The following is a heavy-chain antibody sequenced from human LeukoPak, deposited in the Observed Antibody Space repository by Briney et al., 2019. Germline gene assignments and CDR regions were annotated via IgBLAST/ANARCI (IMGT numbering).Heavy chain of an antibody. CDR3: ARHRGDPRGYYYYGMDV. Sequence: PSETLSLTCIISGGSISTSTSYWGWIRQPPGKGLEWIGIIYYTGSSNYNPSLKSRVTISVDTSKNQFSLKLNSVTAADTAVYYCARHRGDPRGYYYYGMDVWGQGTTVTVSS. D-gene: IGHD3-10*01. CDR1: GGSISTSTSY. V-gene: IGHV4-39*07. J-gene: IGHJ6*02. CDR2: IYYTGSS.